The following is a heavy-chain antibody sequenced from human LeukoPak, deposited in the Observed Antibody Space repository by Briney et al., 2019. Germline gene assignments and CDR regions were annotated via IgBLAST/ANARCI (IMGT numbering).Heavy chain of an antibody. Sequence: PGGSLRLSCAASGFTFSSYAMSWVRQAPGKGLEWVSAISGSGGSTYYADSVKGRFTISRDNSKNTLYLQMNSLRAEDTAVYYCARDGRGSYGYYFDYWGQGTLVTVSS. CDR1: GFTFSSYA. CDR3: ARDGRGSYGYYFDY. V-gene: IGHV3-23*01. CDR2: ISGSGGST. J-gene: IGHJ4*02. D-gene: IGHD1-26*01.